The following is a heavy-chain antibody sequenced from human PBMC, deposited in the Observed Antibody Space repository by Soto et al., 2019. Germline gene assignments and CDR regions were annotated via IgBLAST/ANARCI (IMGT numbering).Heavy chain of an antibody. V-gene: IGHV1-69*12. CDR3: AAYYYYYYGMDV. Sequence: QVQLVQSGAEVKKPGSSVKVSCKASGGTFSSYAISWVRQAPGQGLEWMGGIIPIFGTANYAQKFQGRVTITADESTGTGYLELSSMRSEDTAVYYCAAYYYYYYGMDVWGPGTTVTVSS. J-gene: IGHJ6*02. CDR2: IIPIFGTA. CDR1: GGTFSSYA.